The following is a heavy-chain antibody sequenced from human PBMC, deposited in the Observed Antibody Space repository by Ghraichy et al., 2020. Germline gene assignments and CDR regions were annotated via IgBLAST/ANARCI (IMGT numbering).Heavy chain of an antibody. CDR1: GFNFSDYY. Sequence: GGSLRLSCAASGFNFSDYYMSWVRQASGKGPEWIAFTSSRGGSIYYADSVRGRFTISRDNAKNSLYLQMNSLTAEDTAVYYCARLFGYAPGNYFDTWGQGSLVTVSS. CDR3: ARLFGYAPGNYFDT. J-gene: IGHJ4*02. D-gene: IGHD3-3*01. CDR2: TSSRGGSI. V-gene: IGHV3-11*01.